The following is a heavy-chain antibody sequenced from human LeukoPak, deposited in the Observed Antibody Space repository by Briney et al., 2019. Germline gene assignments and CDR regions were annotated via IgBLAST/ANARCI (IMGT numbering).Heavy chain of an antibody. V-gene: IGHV3-48*04. Sequence: GGSLRLSCAASGFTFSSYSMNWVRQAPGKGLEWISYISSGSSTIYYADSVKGRFTISRDNAKNSLYLQMNSLRAEDTAVYYCAREILAPGKTHDYWGQGTLVTVSS. CDR3: AREILAPGKTHDY. CDR1: GFTFSSYS. J-gene: IGHJ4*02. CDR2: ISSGSSTI.